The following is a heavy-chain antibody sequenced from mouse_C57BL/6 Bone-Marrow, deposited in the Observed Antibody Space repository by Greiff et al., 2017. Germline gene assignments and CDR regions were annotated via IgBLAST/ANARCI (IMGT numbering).Heavy chain of an antibody. Sequence: EVQLQQSGPELVKPGASVKMSCKASGYTFTDYNMHWVKQSHGKSLEWIGYINPNNGGTSYNQKFKGKATLTVNKSSSTAYMELRSLTSEDSAVYYCAREGADYDGAWFAYWGQGTLVTVSA. CDR1: GYTFTDYN. D-gene: IGHD2-4*01. CDR2: INPNNGGT. J-gene: IGHJ3*01. CDR3: AREGADYDGAWFAY. V-gene: IGHV1-22*01.